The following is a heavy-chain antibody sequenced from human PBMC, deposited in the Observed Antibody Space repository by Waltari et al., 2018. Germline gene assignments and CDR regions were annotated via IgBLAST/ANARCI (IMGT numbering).Heavy chain of an antibody. CDR1: GFPFSSSA. CDR3: AKALYDYGDYVY. CDR2: ISGSGGST. V-gene: IGHV3-23*04. Sequence: EVQLVESGGGLVQPGGSLRLSCAASGFPFSSSAMSWLRQAPGKGLEWVSAISGSGGSTYYADSVKGRFTISRDNSKNTLYLQMNSLRAEDTAVYYCAKALYDYGDYVYWGQGTLVTVSS. D-gene: IGHD4-17*01. J-gene: IGHJ4*02.